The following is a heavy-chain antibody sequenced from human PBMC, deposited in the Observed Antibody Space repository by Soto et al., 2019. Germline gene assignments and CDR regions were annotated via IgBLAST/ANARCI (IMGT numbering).Heavy chain of an antibody. D-gene: IGHD2-2*01. CDR3: ARTSSKYCSSTSCYEYYYYYYMDV. V-gene: IGHV3-7*01. CDR1: GFTFSSYW. Sequence: GESLKISCAASGFTFSSYWMSWVRQAPGKGLEWVANIKQDGSEKYYVDSVKGGLTTSKANAKNSMYLKMNTLRAEDTAVYYCARTSSKYCSSTSCYEYYYYYYMDVWGKGTTVTVSS. J-gene: IGHJ6*03. CDR2: IKQDGSEK.